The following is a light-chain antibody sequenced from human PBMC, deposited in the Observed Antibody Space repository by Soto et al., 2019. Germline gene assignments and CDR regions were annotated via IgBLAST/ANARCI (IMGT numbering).Light chain of an antibody. CDR1: SSDVGGYKY. V-gene: IGLV2-14*01. J-gene: IGLJ1*01. CDR2: EVS. Sequence: QSALTQPASVSGSPGQSITISCTGTSSDVGGYKYVSWYQQYPGKAPKLMIYEVSNRPSGVSNRFSGSKSDNTASLTISGLQAEDVADYYCTSYASSGAYVFGTGTKVTVL. CDR3: TSYASSGAYV.